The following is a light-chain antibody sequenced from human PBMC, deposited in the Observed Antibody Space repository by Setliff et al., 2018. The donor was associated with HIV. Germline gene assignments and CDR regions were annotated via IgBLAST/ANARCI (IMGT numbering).Light chain of an antibody. J-gene: IGLJ1*01. CDR3: TSYTRDNTITRV. CDR2: EVS. CDR1: SSDVGGYNW. Sequence: QSALTQPASVSGSPGQSITISCTGTSSDVGGYNWVSWYQQRPGKAPQLMIYEVSNRPSGVSNRFSGSKSGGTASLTISGLQAEDEADYYCTSYTRDNTITRVFGTGTKVTVL. V-gene: IGLV2-14*01.